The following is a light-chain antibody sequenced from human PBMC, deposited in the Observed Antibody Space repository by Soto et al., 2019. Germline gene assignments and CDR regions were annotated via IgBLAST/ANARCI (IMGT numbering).Light chain of an antibody. V-gene: IGKV1-5*01. CDR3: QQYGSSYPIT. CDR1: QSIRSW. CDR2: DAS. Sequence: IQMTQSPSTLAASVGDRVTITCRARQSIRSWFALYQQKPGKGPKLLIYDASSLESGVPSRFSSSGSATALTPTTSSLEPADFVAYYCQQYGSSYPITFGQGTKVDIK. J-gene: IGKJ1*01.